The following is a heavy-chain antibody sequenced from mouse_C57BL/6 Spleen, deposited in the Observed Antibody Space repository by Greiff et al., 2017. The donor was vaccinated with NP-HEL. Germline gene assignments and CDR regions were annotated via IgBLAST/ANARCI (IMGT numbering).Heavy chain of an antibody. CDR3: AREGGRGFFAY. Sequence: QVQLQQPGAELVKPGASVKLSCKASGYTFTSYWMHWVKQRPGQGLEWIGMIHPNSGSTNYNEKFKSKATLTVDKSSSTAYMHPSSLTSEDSAVYYCAREGGRGFFAYWGQGTLVTVSA. J-gene: IGHJ3*01. CDR1: GYTFTSYW. V-gene: IGHV1-64*01. CDR2: IHPNSGST. D-gene: IGHD3-3*01.